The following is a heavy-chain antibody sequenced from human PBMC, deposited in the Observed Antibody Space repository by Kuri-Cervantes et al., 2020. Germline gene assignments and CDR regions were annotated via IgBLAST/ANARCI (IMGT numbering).Heavy chain of an antibody. CDR3: ARVLGYSGYDWVDY. J-gene: IGHJ4*02. CDR1: GGSVSSGSYY. CDR2: IYYSGST. Sequence: SETLSLTCTVSGGSVSSGSYYWSWIRQPPGKGLEWIGYIYYSGSTNYNPSLKSRVTISVDTSKNQFSLKLSSVTAADTAVYYCARVLGYSGYDWVDYWGQGTLVTVSS. V-gene: IGHV4-61*01. D-gene: IGHD5-12*01.